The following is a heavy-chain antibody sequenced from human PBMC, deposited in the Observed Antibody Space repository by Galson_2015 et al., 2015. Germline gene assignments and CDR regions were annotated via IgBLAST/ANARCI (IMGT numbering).Heavy chain of an antibody. D-gene: IGHD6-19*01. J-gene: IGHJ4*02. Sequence: SLRLSCAASGFTFSSYEMNWVRQAPGKGLEWVSYISSSGSTIYYADSVKGRFTISRDNAKNSLYLQMNSLRAEDTAVYYCARDWHSSGWMRRLDYWGQGTLFTVSS. CDR2: ISSSGSTI. CDR1: GFTFSSYE. V-gene: IGHV3-48*03. CDR3: ARDWHSSGWMRRLDY.